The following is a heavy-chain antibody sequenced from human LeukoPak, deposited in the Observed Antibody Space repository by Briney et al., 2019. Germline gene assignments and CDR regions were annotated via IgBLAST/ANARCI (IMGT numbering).Heavy chain of an antibody. CDR3: ARNIAAAGRSYYDYYMDV. Sequence: GRSLRLSCAASGFTFSSYAMHWVRQAPGKGLEWVAVISSDGSSKYYADSVKGRFTISRDNSRNTLYLQMNSLRAEDTAVYYCARNIAAAGRSYYDYYMDVWGKGTTVTVAS. CDR2: ISSDGSSK. D-gene: IGHD6-13*01. CDR1: GFTFSSYA. J-gene: IGHJ6*03. V-gene: IGHV3-30-3*01.